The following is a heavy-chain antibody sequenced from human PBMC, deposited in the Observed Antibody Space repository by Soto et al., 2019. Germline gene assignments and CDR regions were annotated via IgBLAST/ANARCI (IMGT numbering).Heavy chain of an antibody. CDR1: GYTFTSYA. J-gene: IGHJ4*02. Sequence: QVQLVQSGAEVKKPGASVKVSCKASGYTFTSYAMHWVRQPPGQRLEWMGWINAGNGNTKYSQKFQGRVTITRDTTASTAYMELSSLRSEDTAVYYCARGGGVTMVRGVMMDFDYWGQGTPVTVSS. D-gene: IGHD3-10*01. CDR3: ARGGGVTMVRGVMMDFDY. CDR2: INAGNGNT. V-gene: IGHV1-3*01.